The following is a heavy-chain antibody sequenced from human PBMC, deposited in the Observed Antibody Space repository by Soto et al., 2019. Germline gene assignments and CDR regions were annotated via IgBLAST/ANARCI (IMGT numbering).Heavy chain of an antibody. Sequence: GGSLRLSCAPSGFTVSSHYMSWVRQAPGKGLEWVSVINSGGSTYYADSVRGRFTISRDHSRNTLYLQMNSLRVEDTAVYYCAREVFCSSSSCQVRYGMDVWGQGTTVTVSS. CDR3: AREVFCSSSSCQVRYGMDV. J-gene: IGHJ6*02. CDR1: GFTVSSHY. D-gene: IGHD2-2*01. CDR2: INSGGST. V-gene: IGHV3-53*01.